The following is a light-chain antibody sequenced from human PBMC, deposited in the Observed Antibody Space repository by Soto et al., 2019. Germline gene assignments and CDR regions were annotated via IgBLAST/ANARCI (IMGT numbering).Light chain of an antibody. Sequence: QPVLTQSPSASASLGASVKLTCTLSSGHSSYAIAWHQQQPEKGPRYLMKLNSDGSHSKGDGIPDRFSGSCSGAERYLTISSLQSEDEADYYCQTWGTGGVFGGGTKLTVL. CDR3: QTWGTGGV. J-gene: IGLJ3*02. CDR1: SGHSSYA. V-gene: IGLV4-69*01. CDR2: LNSDGSH.